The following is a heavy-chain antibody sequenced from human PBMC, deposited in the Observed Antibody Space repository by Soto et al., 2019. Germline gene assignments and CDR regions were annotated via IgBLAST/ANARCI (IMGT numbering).Heavy chain of an antibody. D-gene: IGHD3-22*01. J-gene: IGHJ4*02. CDR3: TTDPVTMIVVVPSSG. CDR2: IKSKTDGGTT. CDR1: GFTFSNDW. V-gene: IGHV3-15*07. Sequence: PGGSLRLSCAASGFTFSNDWMNWVRQAPGKGLEWVGRIKSKTDGGTTDYAAPVKGRFTISRDDSKNTLYLQMNSLKTEDTAVYYCTTDPVTMIVVVPSSGWGQGTLVTVSS.